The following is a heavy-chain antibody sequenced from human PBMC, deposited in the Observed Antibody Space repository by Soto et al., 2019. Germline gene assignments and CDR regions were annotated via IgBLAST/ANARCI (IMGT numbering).Heavy chain of an antibody. CDR3: ARLDGSSSYYYGMDV. CDR1: GYSFTSYW. CDR2: IYPGDSDT. J-gene: IGHJ6*02. D-gene: IGHD6-6*01. V-gene: IGHV5-51*01. Sequence: GESLKISCKGSGYSFTSYWIGWVRQMPGKGLEWMGIIYPGDSDTRYSPSFQGQVTISADKSISTAYLQWSSLKASDTAMYYCARLDGSSSYYYGMDVWGQGTTVTVSS.